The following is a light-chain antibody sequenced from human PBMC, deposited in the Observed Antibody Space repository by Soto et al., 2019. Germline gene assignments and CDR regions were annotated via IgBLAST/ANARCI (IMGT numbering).Light chain of an antibody. V-gene: IGKV3-11*01. Sequence: EIVLTQSPATLSLSPGETATLSCRASQSVSGYIGWYQQKPGQAPRLLLYADSNRATGIPARFSGSGSGTDLTLTISSLEPEDFSVDYCQQRYNWPITFGQGTRLEIK. CDR3: QQRYNWPIT. CDR1: QSVSGY. J-gene: IGKJ5*01. CDR2: ADS.